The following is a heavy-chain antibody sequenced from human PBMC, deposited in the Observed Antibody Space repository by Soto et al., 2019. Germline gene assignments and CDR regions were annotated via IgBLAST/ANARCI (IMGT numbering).Heavy chain of an antibody. CDR2: IYYSGST. J-gene: IGHJ4*02. V-gene: IGHV4-59*08. Sequence: QVQLQESGPELVKPSETLSLTCTVSGGSISSYYWSWIRQPPGKGLEWIGYIYYSGSTNYNPSLNSRVTISVDTSKTQFCLKLSSVTAADTAVYYCARRFGRNFDYWGQGTLVTVSS. CDR3: ARRFGRNFDY. CDR1: GGSISSYY. D-gene: IGHD3-16*01.